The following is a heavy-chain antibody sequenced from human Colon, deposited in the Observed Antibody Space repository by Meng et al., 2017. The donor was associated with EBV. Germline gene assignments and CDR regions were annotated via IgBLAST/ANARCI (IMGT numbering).Heavy chain of an antibody. D-gene: IGHD3-10*01. Sequence: QVQLQTWGAGLLKPSETLSRSCAVYGGSFRDYYWTWIRHPPGKGLEWIGEIDHRGNTKYNPSLKSRVTISLDTSKKQFSLKVSSVTAADSAVYYCARRGPSGNFSPWSQGALVTVPS. V-gene: IGHV4-34*01. J-gene: IGHJ5*02. CDR3: ARRGPSGNFSP. CDR1: GGSFRDYY. CDR2: IDHRGNT.